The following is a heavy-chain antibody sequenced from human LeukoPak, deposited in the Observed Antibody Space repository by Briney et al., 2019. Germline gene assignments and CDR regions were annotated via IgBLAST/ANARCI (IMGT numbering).Heavy chain of an antibody. Sequence: PGGSLRLSCAASGFTFSSFVMSWVRQAPGKGLEWVSTITGAGGGTYYADSVKGRFTISRDNSKNTLYLQMNSLRPEDTAVFYCAKGYGSGSYSVDYWGQGTLVTVSS. CDR3: AKGYGSGSYSVDY. J-gene: IGHJ4*02. D-gene: IGHD3-10*01. CDR2: ITGAGGGT. CDR1: GFTFSSFV. V-gene: IGHV3-23*01.